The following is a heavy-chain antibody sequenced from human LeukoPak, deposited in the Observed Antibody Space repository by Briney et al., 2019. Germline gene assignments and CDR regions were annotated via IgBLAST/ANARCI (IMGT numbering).Heavy chain of an antibody. CDR2: IYTNGGT. D-gene: IGHD3-3*01. Sequence: SETLSLTCTVSGSSISSYYWSWIRQPAGKGLEWIGRIYTNGGTNYNPSLKSRVTMSVDTSKNQFSLKLTSVTAADTAVYYCARDYYDFWSRLFDYWGQGTLVTVSS. CDR1: GSSISSYY. V-gene: IGHV4-4*07. CDR3: ARDYYDFWSRLFDY. J-gene: IGHJ4*02.